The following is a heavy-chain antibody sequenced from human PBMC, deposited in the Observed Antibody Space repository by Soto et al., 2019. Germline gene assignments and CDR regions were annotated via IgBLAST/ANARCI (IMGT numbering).Heavy chain of an antibody. V-gene: IGHV1-69*04. Sequence: SVKVSCKASGGTFSSYTISWVRQAPGQGLEWMGRIIPILGIANYAQKFQGRVTITADKSTSTAYMELSSLRSEDTAVYYCAREFAAAGTNFDYWGQGALVTVSS. J-gene: IGHJ4*02. CDR3: AREFAAAGTNFDY. CDR1: GGTFSSYT. D-gene: IGHD6-13*01. CDR2: IIPILGIA.